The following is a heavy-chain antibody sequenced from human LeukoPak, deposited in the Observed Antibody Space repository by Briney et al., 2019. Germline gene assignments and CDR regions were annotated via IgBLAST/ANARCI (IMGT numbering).Heavy chain of an antibody. J-gene: IGHJ4*02. V-gene: IGHV3-23*01. CDR1: GFAFTTFA. CDR2: MIGRGETT. D-gene: IGHD2-15*01. Sequence: GGSLRLSCAASGFAFTTFAMTWVRQAPGKGLECDSTMIGRGETTYYADSVQGRFTISRDNSKNTLYLQMNSLRPEDTAIYYCAKDAGACATPTCYHDSWGQGTLVTVSS. CDR3: AKDAGACATPTCYHDS.